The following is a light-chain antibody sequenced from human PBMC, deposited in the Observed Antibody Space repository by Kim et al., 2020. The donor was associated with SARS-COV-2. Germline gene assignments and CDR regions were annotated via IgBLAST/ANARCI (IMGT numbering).Light chain of an antibody. CDR1: QSVTSSL. CDR2: GAS. J-gene: IGKJ1*01. Sequence: EIVLTQSPGTLSLSPGERATLSCRASQSVTSSLLAWYQQKPGQAPRVLIYGASSRATGIPDRFSGSGSGTDFTLTISRLEPEDFAVYYCQQYGSSLLTFGRGTKVDIK. CDR3: QQYGSSLLT. V-gene: IGKV3-20*01.